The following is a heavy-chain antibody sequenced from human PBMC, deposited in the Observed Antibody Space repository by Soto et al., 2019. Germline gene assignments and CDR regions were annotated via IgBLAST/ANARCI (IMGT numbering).Heavy chain of an antibody. Sequence: SQTLSLTCAISGDSVSGNSAAWNWIRQSPSRGLEWLGMTYYRSKWSNNYAVSVKSRMTINADTSRNQCSLQLNSVTPEDTAVDYCARKRTGAGAVWYYGVDVWGQGTTVTVSS. CDR3: ARKRTGAGAVWYYGVDV. V-gene: IGHV6-1*01. D-gene: IGHD1-1*01. J-gene: IGHJ6*02. CDR2: TYYRSKWSN. CDR1: GDSVSGNSAA.